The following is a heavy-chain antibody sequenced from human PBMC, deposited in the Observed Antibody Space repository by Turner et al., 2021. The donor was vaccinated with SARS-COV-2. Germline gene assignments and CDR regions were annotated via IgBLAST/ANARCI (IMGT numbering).Heavy chain of an antibody. D-gene: IGHD3-3*01. Sequence: QVLLVQSGTEVNKPGASVEVTCKASGYTFTSYDINWVRQATGQGLGWMGWRNPNSGDAGYAQKFQSRVTMTGKTSISTAYMKLSSLRSDDTAVYYCARGHFDLWSGYWGSDVWGQGTTVTVSS. CDR2: RNPNSGDA. CDR3: ARGHFDLWSGYWGSDV. J-gene: IGHJ6*02. V-gene: IGHV1-8*01. CDR1: GYTFTSYD.